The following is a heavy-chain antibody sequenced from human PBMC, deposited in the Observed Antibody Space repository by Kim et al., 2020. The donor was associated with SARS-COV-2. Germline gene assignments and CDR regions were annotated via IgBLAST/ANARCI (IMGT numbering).Heavy chain of an antibody. CDR2: IIPILGIA. CDR1: GGTFSSYA. D-gene: IGHD4-4*01. J-gene: IGHJ6*02. CDR3: ARDTVGYYGMDV. V-gene: IGHV1-69*04. Sequence: SVKVSCKASGGTFSSYAISWVRQAPGQGLEWRGRIIPILGIANYAQKFQGRVTITADKSTSTAYMELSSLRSEDTAVYYCARDTVGYYGMDVWGQGTTVTVSS.